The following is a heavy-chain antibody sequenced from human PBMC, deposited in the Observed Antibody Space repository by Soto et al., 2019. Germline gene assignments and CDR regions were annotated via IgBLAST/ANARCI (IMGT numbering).Heavy chain of an antibody. J-gene: IGHJ5*02. Sequence: SETLSLTCTVSGGSISSSDYYWSWIRQPPGKGLEWIGYIYYSGSTYYNPSLKSRVTISVDTSKNQFSLKLSSVTAADTAVYYCAGRPSRRGALKWLDHWGQGTLVTVSS. CDR3: AGRPSRRGALKWLDH. D-gene: IGHD1-26*01. CDR2: IYYSGST. CDR1: GGSISSSDYY. V-gene: IGHV4-30-4*01.